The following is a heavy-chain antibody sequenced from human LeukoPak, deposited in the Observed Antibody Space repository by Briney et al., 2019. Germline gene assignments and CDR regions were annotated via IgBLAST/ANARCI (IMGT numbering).Heavy chain of an antibody. CDR2: IYYTGST. J-gene: IGHJ4*02. Sequence: SGTLSLTCSVSGGSISSLYWSWIRQPPGKGLEWIGYIYYTGSTNYNPSLKSRVTMFVDMSKNQFSLRLSSVTAADTAVYYCARHRAYSSSSPFDYWGQGTLVTVSS. CDR1: GGSISSLY. V-gene: IGHV4-59*08. CDR3: ARHRAYSSSSPFDY. D-gene: IGHD6-6*01.